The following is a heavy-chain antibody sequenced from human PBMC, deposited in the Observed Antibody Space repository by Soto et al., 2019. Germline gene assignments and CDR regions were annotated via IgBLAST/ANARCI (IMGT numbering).Heavy chain of an antibody. CDR3: GRLVSGYYNWSAP. Sequence: SETMCLSRSVAGVNIGGYGGSWIRKPPGKGLEWIGYIYYSGSTNYNPSLKSRVTISVDTSKNQFSLKLSSVTAADTAVYYCGRLVSGYYNWSAPWGQGTLVTVSS. CDR1: GVNIGGYG. V-gene: IGHV4-59*01. J-gene: IGHJ5*02. D-gene: IGHD3-22*01. CDR2: IYYSGST.